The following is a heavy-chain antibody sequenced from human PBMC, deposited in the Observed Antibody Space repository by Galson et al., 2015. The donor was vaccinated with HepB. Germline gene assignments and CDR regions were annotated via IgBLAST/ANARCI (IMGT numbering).Heavy chain of an antibody. CDR2: IYHSGST. J-gene: IGHJ4*02. V-gene: IGHV4-30-2*01. D-gene: IGHD4-23*01. CDR1: GGSISSGGYS. CDR3: ARVSTVVDS. Sequence: TLSLTCVVSGGSISSGGYSWSWIRQPPGKGLEWIGYIYHSGSTFYNPSLKSRVTIPLDRPKNQLSLNLTSVTAADTAVYYCARVSTVVDSWGQGTLVTVSS.